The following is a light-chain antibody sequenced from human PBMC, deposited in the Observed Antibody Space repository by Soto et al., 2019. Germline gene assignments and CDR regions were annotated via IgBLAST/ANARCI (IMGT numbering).Light chain of an antibody. CDR3: QQYGSPPPYT. V-gene: IGKV3-20*01. CDR2: GSS. J-gene: IGKJ2*01. CDR1: ESVSNNY. Sequence: EVVLTQSPGTLSLSPGERATLSCRASESVSNNYFAWYQQKPGQAPRLLIFGSSDRATGIPDRFSGSGSGTDFTLTISRLQSVYFAVYGCQQYGSPPPYTFGQGTKLEIK.